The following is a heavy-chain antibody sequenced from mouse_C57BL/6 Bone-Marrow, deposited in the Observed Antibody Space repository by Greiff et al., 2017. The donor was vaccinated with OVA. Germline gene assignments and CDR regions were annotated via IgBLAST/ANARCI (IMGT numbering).Heavy chain of an antibody. J-gene: IGHJ1*03. CDR3: AREYYGSSYLYWYFDV. V-gene: IGHV1-19*01. CDR1: GYTFTDYY. D-gene: IGHD1-1*01. Sequence: EVQLKQSGPVLVKPGASVKMSCKASGYTFTDYYMNWVKQSHGKSLEWIGVINPYNGGTSYNQKFKGKATLTVDKSSSTAYMELNSLTSEDSAVYYCAREYYGSSYLYWYFDVWGTGTTVTVSS. CDR2: INPYNGGT.